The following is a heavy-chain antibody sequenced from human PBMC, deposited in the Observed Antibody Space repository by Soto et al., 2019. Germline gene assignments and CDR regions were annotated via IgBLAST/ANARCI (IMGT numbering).Heavy chain of an antibody. D-gene: IGHD1-26*01. V-gene: IGHV1-46*01. J-gene: IGHJ4*01. Sequence: QVQLVQSGAEVKKPGASVKVSCKASGYTFTSYYMHWVRQAPGQGLEWMGIINPRGGSTSSAQKSEGRVTMTRDRTTSTVYLELSSMRSADTAVYYCARVVKWELKRGGYCFDYWGHGTLVIVST. CDR1: GYTFTSYY. CDR2: INPRGGST. CDR3: ARVVKWELKRGGYCFDY.